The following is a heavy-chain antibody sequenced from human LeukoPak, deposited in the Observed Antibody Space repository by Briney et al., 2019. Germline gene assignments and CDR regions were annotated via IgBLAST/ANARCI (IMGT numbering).Heavy chain of an antibody. CDR1: GGPISSNNYY. CDR3: ATWRTAKTGFDY. V-gene: IGHV4-39*01. D-gene: IGHD1-1*01. J-gene: IGHJ4*02. CDR2: IYYSGSP. Sequence: PSETLSLTCTVSGGPISSNNYYWAWIRQPPGKGLECIGSIYYSGSPYYNPSLKSRVTISVDTSKNQFSLRLSSVTAADTAVYYCATWRTAKTGFDYWGQGTLVTVSS.